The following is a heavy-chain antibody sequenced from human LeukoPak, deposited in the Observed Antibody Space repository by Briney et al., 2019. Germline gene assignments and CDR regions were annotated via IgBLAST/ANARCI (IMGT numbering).Heavy chain of an antibody. V-gene: IGHV3-7*01. CDR1: GFIFNNYW. CDR2: IKQDGSEK. CDR3: ARVNPLLAPGAFDI. Sequence: PGGSLRLSCAASGFIFNNYWMTWVRQAPGKGLAWVANIKQDGSEKYYADPVKGRFTISRDNVKNLVSLQMSSLRGEDTAVYFCARVNPLLAPGAFDIWGQGTMVAVSS. D-gene: IGHD2-15*01. J-gene: IGHJ3*02.